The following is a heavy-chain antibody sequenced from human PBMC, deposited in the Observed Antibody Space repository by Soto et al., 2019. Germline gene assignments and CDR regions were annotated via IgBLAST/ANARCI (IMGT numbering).Heavy chain of an antibody. CDR1: GGSVNGYY. V-gene: IGHV4-34*01. J-gene: IGHJ5*02. CDR2: INHTGGT. CDR3: ATRITVFGLPIPPFDX. D-gene: IGHD3-3*01. Sequence: SDTLSLTFAVYGGSVNGYYWNWIRQPPGKGLEWIGEINHTGGTQYNPSIKSRVTMSVDTSKNQFSLRLSSVTAADTAIYYCATRITVFGLPIPPFDXWGQVTQFTVSX.